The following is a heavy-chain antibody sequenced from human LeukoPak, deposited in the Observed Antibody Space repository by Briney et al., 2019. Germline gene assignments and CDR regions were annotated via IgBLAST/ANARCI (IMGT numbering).Heavy chain of an antibody. CDR1: GYTFTGYY. D-gene: IGHD1-7*01. Sequence: GASVKVSCKASGYTFTGYYMHWVRQAPGQGLEWMGWINPNSGGTNYAQKFQGRVTMTRDTSISTAYMELSRLRSDDTAVYYCAIEGSTSGLELRLWGQGTLVTVSS. J-gene: IGHJ4*02. CDR2: INPNSGGT. CDR3: AIEGSTSGLELRL. V-gene: IGHV1-2*02.